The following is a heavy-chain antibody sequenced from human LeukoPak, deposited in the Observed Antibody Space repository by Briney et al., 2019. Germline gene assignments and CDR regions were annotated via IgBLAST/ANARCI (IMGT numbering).Heavy chain of an antibody. D-gene: IGHD3-10*01. V-gene: IGHV3-9*01. CDR2: ISWNSGII. CDR3: ARALPYYYGSGSYYKGGGFDY. Sequence: PGRSLRLSCAASGFTFADYAMHWVRQGPGKGLEWVSGISWNSGIIGSADSVKGRFTISRDNAKNSLYLQMNSLRAEDTAVYYCARALPYYYGSGSYYKGGGFDYWGQGTLVTVSS. CDR1: GFTFADYA. J-gene: IGHJ4*02.